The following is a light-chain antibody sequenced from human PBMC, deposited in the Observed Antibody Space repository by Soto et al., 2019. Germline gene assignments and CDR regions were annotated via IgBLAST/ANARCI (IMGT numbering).Light chain of an antibody. J-gene: IGLJ3*02. CDR1: SSDVGNSNF. CDR3: SSYADFNNVL. V-gene: IGLV2-8*01. Sequence: SALTQPPSASGSPGQSVTISCTGTSSDVGNSNFISWYQHYPGKAPKLMIYEVTKRPSGVPDRFSGSKSGNIVSLTVSGLQGVDEANYYCSSYADFNNVLFGGGTQLTVL. CDR2: EVT.